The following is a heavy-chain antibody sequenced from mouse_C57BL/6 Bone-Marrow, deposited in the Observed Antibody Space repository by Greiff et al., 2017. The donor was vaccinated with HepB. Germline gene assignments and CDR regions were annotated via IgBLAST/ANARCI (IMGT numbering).Heavy chain of an antibody. V-gene: IGHV1-64*01. Sequence: VQLQQSGAELVKPGASVKLSCKASGYTFTSYWMHWVKQRPGQGLEWIGMIHPNSGSTNYNEKFKSKATMTVDKSSSTAYMQLSSLTSEDSAVYYGARDYGSSYGVWGTGTTVTVSS. D-gene: IGHD1-1*01. CDR2: IHPNSGST. CDR3: ARDYGSSYGV. CDR1: GYTFTSYW. J-gene: IGHJ1*03.